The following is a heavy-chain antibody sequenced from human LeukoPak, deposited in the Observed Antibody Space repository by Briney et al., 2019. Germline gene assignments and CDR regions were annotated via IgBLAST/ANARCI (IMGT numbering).Heavy chain of an antibody. Sequence: PGGSLRLSCTASGFTFGDYAMTWVRQAPGKGLEWVGFIAGKTYGGTAEYAASVKGRFTISRDDSKSIAYLQMNSLKTEDTAAYFCSRDQTPYYWGQGTLVTVSS. V-gene: IGHV3-49*04. J-gene: IGHJ4*02. CDR2: IAGKTYGGTA. CDR3: SRDQTPYY. CDR1: GFTFGDYA.